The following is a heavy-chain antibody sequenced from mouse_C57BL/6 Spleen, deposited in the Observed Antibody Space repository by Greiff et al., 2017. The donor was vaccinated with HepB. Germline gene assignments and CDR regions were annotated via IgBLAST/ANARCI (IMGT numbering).Heavy chain of an antibody. CDR3: ARIYGYDVRAWFAY. J-gene: IGHJ3*01. D-gene: IGHD2-2*01. Sequence: DVQLQESGGGLVKPGGSLKLSCAASGFTFSSYAMSWVRQTPEKRLEWVATISDGGSYTYYPDNVKGRFTISRDNAKNNLYLQMSHLKSEDTAMYYCARIYGYDVRAWFAYWGQGTLVTVSA. CDR2: ISDGGSYT. CDR1: GFTFSSYA. V-gene: IGHV5-4*01.